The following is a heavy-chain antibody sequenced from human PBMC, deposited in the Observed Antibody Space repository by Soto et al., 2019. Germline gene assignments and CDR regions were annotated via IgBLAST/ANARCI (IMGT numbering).Heavy chain of an antibody. Sequence: PGGSVRLSCAASGFAFNIYATHWVRQAPGKGLEWVAVISHDGTNRYYTDSVRGRFTISRDNSKNTVYLEMDSLRADDTAVYYCARSSGVPTPDFDYWGQGTLVTVSS. J-gene: IGHJ4*02. CDR2: ISHDGTNR. CDR1: GFAFNIYA. CDR3: ARSSGVPTPDFDY. D-gene: IGHD3-3*01. V-gene: IGHV3-30-3*01.